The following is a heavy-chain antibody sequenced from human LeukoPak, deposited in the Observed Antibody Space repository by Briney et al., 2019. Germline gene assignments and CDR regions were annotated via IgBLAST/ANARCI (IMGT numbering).Heavy chain of an antibody. Sequence: SVKVSCKASGGTFSSYAISWVRQAPGQGLKWMGGIIPIFGTANYAQKFQGRVTITTDESTSTAYMELSSLRSEDTAVYYCARANYDSSGYYLYYFDYWGQGTLVTVSS. J-gene: IGHJ4*02. D-gene: IGHD3-22*01. CDR2: IIPIFGTA. CDR1: GGTFSSYA. V-gene: IGHV1-69*05. CDR3: ARANYDSSGYYLYYFDY.